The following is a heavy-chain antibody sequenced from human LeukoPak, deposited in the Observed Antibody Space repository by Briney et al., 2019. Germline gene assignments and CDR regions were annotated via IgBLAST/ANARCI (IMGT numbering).Heavy chain of an antibody. V-gene: IGHV4-59*01. CDR2: IYYSGST. D-gene: IGHD3-10*01. CDR3: AANSADYNTLGSSYKV. Sequence: SETLSLTCTVSGGSISSYYWNWIRQPPGKGLEWIGYIYYSGSTSYNPSLKSRVTISVDTSKKQFSLKLSSVTAADTAVFYCAANSADYNTLGSSYKVWGQGTLVTVSS. CDR1: GGSISSYY. J-gene: IGHJ4*02.